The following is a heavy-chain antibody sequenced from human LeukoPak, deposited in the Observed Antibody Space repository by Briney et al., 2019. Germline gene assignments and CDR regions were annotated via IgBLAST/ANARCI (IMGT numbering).Heavy chain of an antibody. D-gene: IGHD5-12*01. CDR3: AKDRMSGYDATGDY. V-gene: IGHV3-21*04. CDR2: ISSSSYI. J-gene: IGHJ4*02. Sequence: GGSLRLSCAASGFTFSSYSMNWVRQAPGKGLEWVSSISSSSYIYYADSVKVRFTISRDNAKNSLYLQMNSLRAEDTAVYYCAKDRMSGYDATGDYWGQGTLVTVSS. CDR1: GFTFSSYS.